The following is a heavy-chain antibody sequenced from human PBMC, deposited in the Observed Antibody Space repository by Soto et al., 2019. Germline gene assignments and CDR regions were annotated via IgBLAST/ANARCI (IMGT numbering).Heavy chain of an antibody. CDR3: ARAPWDLHAFDI. CDR1: GGSISSGGYY. D-gene: IGHD1-26*01. Sequence: QVQLQESGPGLVKPSQTLSLTCTVSGGSISSGGYYWTWIRQHPGKGLEWIGYIYYSGSTYYNPPLKRRVTISVDTSKNQFSLKLSSVTAADTAVYYCARAPWDLHAFDIWGQGTMVTVSS. V-gene: IGHV4-31*03. CDR2: IYYSGST. J-gene: IGHJ3*02.